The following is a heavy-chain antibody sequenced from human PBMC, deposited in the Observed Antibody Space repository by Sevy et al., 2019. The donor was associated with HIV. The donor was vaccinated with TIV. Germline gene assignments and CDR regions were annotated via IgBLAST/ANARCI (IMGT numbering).Heavy chain of an antibody. CDR1: GFNFTSYA. D-gene: IGHD3-16*01. CDR3: AKTGDLGPFDF. J-gene: IGHJ4*02. CDR2: ATKVGTIN. Sequence: GGSLRLSCAASGFNFTSYAIHWVSQAPGKGLEWLALATKVGTINFYADSVKGRFTVSRDNSRKRIPLQMDRLSTEDTAIYYCAKTGDLGPFDFWGLGTRVTVSS. V-gene: IGHV3-30*18.